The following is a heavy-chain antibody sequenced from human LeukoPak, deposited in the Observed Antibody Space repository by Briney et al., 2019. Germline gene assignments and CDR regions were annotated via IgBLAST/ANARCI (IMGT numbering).Heavy chain of an antibody. CDR3: AGVWVWFGELFSYYYYMDV. D-gene: IGHD3-10*01. V-gene: IGHV3-7*01. CDR2: IKEVGSEK. CDR1: GFTFSSHW. Sequence: GGSLRLSCAASGFTFSSHWMSWVRQAPGKGLEWVANIKEVGSEKYYVDSVKGRFTISRDNAKNSLYLQMNSLRAEDTAVYYCAGVWVWFGELFSYYYYMDVWGKGTTVTISS. J-gene: IGHJ6*03.